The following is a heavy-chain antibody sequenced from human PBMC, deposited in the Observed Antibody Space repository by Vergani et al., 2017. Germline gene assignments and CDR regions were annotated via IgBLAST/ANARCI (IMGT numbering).Heavy chain of an antibody. Sequence: VQLLESGGDLVQPGGSLRLSCATYGFIFQNYTMHWVRQAPGKGLEWVALISNDGRHTYYADSVRGRFSISRDNSKNTLYLQMNSLRAEDTAVYYCAKEIFGPYCSSTSCSRYYYGMDVWGQGTTVTVSS. D-gene: IGHD2-2*01. CDR2: ISNDGRHT. CDR1: GFIFQNYT. V-gene: IGHV3-30*04. CDR3: AKEIFGPYCSSTSCSRYYYGMDV. J-gene: IGHJ6*02.